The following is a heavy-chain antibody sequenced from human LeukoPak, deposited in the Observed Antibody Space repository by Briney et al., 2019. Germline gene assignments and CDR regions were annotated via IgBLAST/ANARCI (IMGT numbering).Heavy chain of an antibody. CDR1: GASISSSACY. J-gene: IGHJ6*03. Sequence: SETLSLTCTVSGASISSSACYWGGIRQPPGKGLEWIGSIGGRNYYRGSPYYDPSLKSRVTIHVDTSKDQFSLKLSSVTAADTAVYYCARDRRPTESFLYSYYYYYYMDVWGKGTTVTVSS. CDR3: ARDRRPTESFLYSYYYYYYMDV. V-gene: IGHV4-39*02. D-gene: IGHD2-2*02. CDR2: IGGRNYYRGSP.